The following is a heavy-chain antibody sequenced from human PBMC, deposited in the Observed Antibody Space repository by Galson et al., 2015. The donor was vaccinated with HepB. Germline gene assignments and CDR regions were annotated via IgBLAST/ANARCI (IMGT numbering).Heavy chain of an antibody. CDR3: ARRAGTYPYYFDY. J-gene: IGHJ4*02. CDR1: GGSISSSSYY. D-gene: IGHD1-26*01. Sequence: SETLSLTCTVSGGSISSSSYYWGWIRQPPGKGLEWIGSIYSSGTTNHNPSLKSRVTISVDTSKNQFSLKLSSVTAADTAVYYCARRAGTYPYYFDYWGQGTLVTVSS. CDR2: IYSSGTT. V-gene: IGHV4-39*07.